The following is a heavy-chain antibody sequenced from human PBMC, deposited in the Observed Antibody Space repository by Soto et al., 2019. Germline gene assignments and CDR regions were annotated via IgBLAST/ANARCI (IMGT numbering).Heavy chain of an antibody. CDR3: ARGQDILTGYYVPTYYYYGMDV. CDR1: GGTFSSYA. D-gene: IGHD3-9*01. V-gene: IGHV1-69*13. Sequence: GASVKVSCKASGGTFSSYAISWVRQAPGQGLEWMGGIIPIFGTANYAQKFQGRVTITADESTSTAYMELSSLRSEDTAVYYCARGQDILTGYYVPTYYYYGMDVWGQGTTVTVSS. J-gene: IGHJ6*02. CDR2: IIPIFGTA.